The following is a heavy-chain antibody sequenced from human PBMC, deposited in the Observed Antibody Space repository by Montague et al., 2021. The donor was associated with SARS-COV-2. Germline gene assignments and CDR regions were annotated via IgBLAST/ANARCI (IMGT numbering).Heavy chain of an antibody. CDR2: IDWDDDK. J-gene: IGHJ4*02. Sequence: PALAKPIQTLTLTCTFSGFSLSTSGMCVSWIRQPPGKALEWLALIDWDDDKYYSTSLKTRLTISKDTSKNQVVLTMTNMDPVDTATYYCARIRDYDILTGSYSGFDYWGQGTLVTVSS. D-gene: IGHD3-9*01. V-gene: IGHV2-70*01. CDR3: ARIRDYDILTGSYSGFDY. CDR1: GFSLSTSGMC.